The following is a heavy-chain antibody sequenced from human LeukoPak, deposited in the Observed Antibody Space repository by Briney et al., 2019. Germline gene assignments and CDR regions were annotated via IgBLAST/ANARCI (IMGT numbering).Heavy chain of an antibody. D-gene: IGHD3-22*01. V-gene: IGHV3-74*01. CDR3: ARAPSEIGGYYPEYFRH. J-gene: IGHJ1*01. CDR2: IKSDGGT. Sequence: GGSLRLSCAASGFTFSSYWMHWVRQAPGKGLVWVSRIKSDGGTNYADSVKGRFTISRDNAKNTVSLQMNSLRAEDTGVYYCARAPSEIGGYYPEYFRHWGQGTLVTVSS. CDR1: GFTFSSYW.